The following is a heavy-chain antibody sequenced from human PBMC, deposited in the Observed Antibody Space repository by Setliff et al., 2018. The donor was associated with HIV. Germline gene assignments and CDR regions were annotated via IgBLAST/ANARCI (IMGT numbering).Heavy chain of an antibody. D-gene: IGHD3-3*01. J-gene: IGHJ3*02. CDR1: GGTFSTYA. CDR2: IIPIFGTA. V-gene: IGHV1-69*13. CDR3: AGSFTILSLRAFDI. Sequence: GASVKVSCKASGGTFSTYAISWVRQAPGQGLEWMGGIIPIFGTANYDQRFQGRVTITADETTSTAYMELSSLRSEDTAVYFCAGSFTILSLRAFDIWGQGTMVTVSS.